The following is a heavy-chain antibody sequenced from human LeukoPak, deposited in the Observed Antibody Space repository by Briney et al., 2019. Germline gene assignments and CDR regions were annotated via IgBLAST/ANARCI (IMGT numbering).Heavy chain of an antibody. J-gene: IGHJ4*02. D-gene: IGHD6-6*01. CDR1: GYTFTSYY. CDR3: ARGRSSSIAARPRRDEPDNFDY. V-gene: IGHV1-46*01. Sequence: GASVKVSCKASGYTFTSYYMHWVRPAPGQGLEWMGIINPSGGSTSYAQKFQGRVTMTRDTSTSTVYMELSSLRSEDTAVYYCARGRSSSIAARPRRDEPDNFDYWGQGTLVTVSS. CDR2: INPSGGST.